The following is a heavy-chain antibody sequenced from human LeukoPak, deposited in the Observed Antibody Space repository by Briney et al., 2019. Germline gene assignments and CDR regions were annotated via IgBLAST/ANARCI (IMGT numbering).Heavy chain of an antibody. J-gene: IGHJ3*02. CDR2: MNPNSGNT. V-gene: IGHV1-8*01. CDR1: GYTFTSYD. D-gene: IGHD7-27*01. CDR3: ALSLLAWGHDAFDI. Sequence: GASVKVSCKASGYTFTSYDINWVRQATGQGLEWMGWMNPNSGNTGYAQKFQGRVTMTRNTSISTAYMELSSLRSEDTAVYYCALSLLAWGHDAFDIWGQGTMVTVSS.